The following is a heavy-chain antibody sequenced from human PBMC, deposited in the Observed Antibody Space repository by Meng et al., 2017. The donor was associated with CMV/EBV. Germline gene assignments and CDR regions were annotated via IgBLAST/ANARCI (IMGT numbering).Heavy chain of an antibody. D-gene: IGHD5-12*01. Sequence: SVKVSCKASGGTFSSYTISWVQQAPGQGLEWMGRIIPILGITDYAQKFQGRVTITADKSTTTSYMELSSLRSDDTAVYYCARSGFTGYDFVSSLMTWWGQGTLVTVSS. CDR1: GGTFSSYT. CDR2: IIPILGIT. CDR3: ARSGFTGYDFVSSLMTW. V-gene: IGHV1-69*02. J-gene: IGHJ4*02.